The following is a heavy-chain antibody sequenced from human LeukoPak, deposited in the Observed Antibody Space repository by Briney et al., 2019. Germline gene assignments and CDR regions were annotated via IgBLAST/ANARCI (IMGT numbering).Heavy chain of an antibody. D-gene: IGHD1-7*01. J-gene: IGHJ4*02. Sequence: GGSLRLSRATSGLTFRTTWMHWVRQAPGKGLMWVSRMNGEGTTIDYADSVKGRFTVSRDYAKNTLFLQMNNLRTEDTALYFCATARNFRFEYWGQGSLVIVSA. CDR2: MNGEGTTI. V-gene: IGHV3-74*01. CDR3: ATARNFRFEY. CDR1: GLTFRTTW.